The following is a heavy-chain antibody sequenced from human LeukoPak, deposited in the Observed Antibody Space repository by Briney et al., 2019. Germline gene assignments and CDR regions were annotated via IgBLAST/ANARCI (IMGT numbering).Heavy chain of an antibody. Sequence: GSLRLSCAASGFTFSSYATSWVRQAPGKGLEWVSAIGGSGGSTYYADFVKGRFTISRDNSKNTLYLQMNSLRAEDTAVYYCAKDHYGDYYFDYWGQGTLVTVSS. V-gene: IGHV3-23*01. D-gene: IGHD4-17*01. J-gene: IGHJ4*02. CDR1: GFTFSSYA. CDR3: AKDHYGDYYFDY. CDR2: IGGSGGST.